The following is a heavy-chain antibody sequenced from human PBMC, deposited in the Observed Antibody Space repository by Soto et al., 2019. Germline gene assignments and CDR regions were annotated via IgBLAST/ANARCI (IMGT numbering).Heavy chain of an antibody. CDR1: GFTFSSYS. CDR3: AKENSVWYGAWFDP. D-gene: IGHD6-19*01. V-gene: IGHV3-23*01. J-gene: IGHJ5*02. Sequence: EVQLLESGGGLVQPGGSLRLSCAASGFTFSSYSMSWVRQAPGKGLEWVSGFRTSGDGGSTYYAGSAKGRFTISRDNSKNTLYLHANSLRAEDTAVYYCAKENSVWYGAWFDPWGQGTLVTVSS. CDR2: FRTSGDGGST.